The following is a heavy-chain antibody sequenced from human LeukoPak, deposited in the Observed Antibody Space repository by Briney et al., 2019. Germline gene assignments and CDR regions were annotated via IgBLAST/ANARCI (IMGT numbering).Heavy chain of an antibody. D-gene: IGHD4/OR15-4a*01. CDR2: ISSSGSTI. CDR1: GFTFSTYE. V-gene: IGHV3-48*03. Sequence: GGSLRLSCAASGFTFSTYEMKWVRQAPGKGLEWVSYISSSGSTIYYADSVKGRFTISRDNAQNSIYLQMNSLRAEDTAVYCCVRGKSVGANQPYYWGQGTLVTVSS. CDR3: VRGKSVGANQPYY. J-gene: IGHJ4*02.